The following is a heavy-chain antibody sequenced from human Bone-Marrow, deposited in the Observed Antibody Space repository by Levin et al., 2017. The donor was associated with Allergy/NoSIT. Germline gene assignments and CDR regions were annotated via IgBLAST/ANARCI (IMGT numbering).Heavy chain of an antibody. V-gene: IGHV3-7*01. CDR2: INQQGSEK. Sequence: GESLKISCAASGFPFTSSWMSWVRQAPGKGLEWVANINQQGSEKHYVDSVRGRFTISRDNGRDSVYLLLKTLRGEDTAVYYCAKIGPSYYSNSGTYYLDSWGQGTQVTVSS. CDR1: GFPFTSSW. CDR3: AKIGPSYYSNSGTYYLDS. D-gene: IGHD3-10*01. J-gene: IGHJ4*02.